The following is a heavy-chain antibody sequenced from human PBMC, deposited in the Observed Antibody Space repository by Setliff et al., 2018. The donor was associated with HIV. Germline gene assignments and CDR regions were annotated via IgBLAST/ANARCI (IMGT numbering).Heavy chain of an antibody. J-gene: IGHJ4*02. V-gene: IGHV4-39*02. Sequence: PSETLSLTCTVSAGSTDSGSYYWAWIRQPPGKGLEWIGSMYYTGSTHYNPSLKSRVTISIDTSKNQFSLKLKSVTAADTAMYYCARDGGSSGWYFVLGYSDYWGPGTLVTSPQ. CDR2: MYYTGST. D-gene: IGHD6-19*01. CDR3: ARDGGSSGWYFVLGYSDY. CDR1: AGSTDSGSYY.